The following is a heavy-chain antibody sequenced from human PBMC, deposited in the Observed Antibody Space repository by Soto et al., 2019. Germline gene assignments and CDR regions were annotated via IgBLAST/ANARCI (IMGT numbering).Heavy chain of an antibody. V-gene: IGHV4-4*07. Sequence: PSETLSLTCTVSGGSISSYYWSWIRQPAGKGLEWIGRIDTSGSTNYNPSLKIRVTMSLDTSKNQVSLKLSSVTAADTAVYYCARAPYDSSGYYYFSTVPEFDYWGRATLVA. CDR2: IDTSGST. J-gene: IGHJ4*02. D-gene: IGHD3-22*01. CDR3: ARAPYDSSGYYYFSTVPEFDY. CDR1: GGSISSYY.